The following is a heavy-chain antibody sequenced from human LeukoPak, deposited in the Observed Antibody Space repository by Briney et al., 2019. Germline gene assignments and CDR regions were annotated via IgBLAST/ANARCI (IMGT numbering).Heavy chain of an antibody. D-gene: IGHD6-19*01. CDR1: GGSISSYY. V-gene: IGHV4-59*12. CDR2: IYYSGST. Sequence: PSETLSLTCTVSGGSISSYYWSWIRQPPGKGLEWIGYIYYSGSTNYNPSLKSRVTISVDTSKNQFSLKLSSVTAADTAVYYCARGPTSGWYGLTDWGQGTLVTVSS. J-gene: IGHJ4*02. CDR3: ARGPTSGWYGLTD.